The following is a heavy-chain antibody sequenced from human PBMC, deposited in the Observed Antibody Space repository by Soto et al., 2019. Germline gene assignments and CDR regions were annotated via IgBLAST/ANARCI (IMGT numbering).Heavy chain of an antibody. J-gene: IGHJ4*02. Sequence: PSETLSLTCNVFPGSIYDYYWSWIRQTPGMRLEWIGFVYSGGSAMYNPSFKSRVIISLETSKNQFSLTLTALTAADSAMYYCASTSRATPGKGLDSWGQGALVTVSS. CDR2: VYSGGSA. CDR1: PGSIYDYY. V-gene: IGHV4-59*01. CDR3: ASTSRATPGKGLDS.